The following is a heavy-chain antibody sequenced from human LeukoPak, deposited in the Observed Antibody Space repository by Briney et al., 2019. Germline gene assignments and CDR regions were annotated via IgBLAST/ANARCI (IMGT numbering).Heavy chain of an antibody. V-gene: IGHV3-23*01. CDR2: ISGSGGST. Sequence: GGSLRLSCAASGFTFSSYGMSWARQAPGKGLEWVSAISGSGGSTYYADSVKGRFTISRDNAKKSLYLQMNSLGAEDTAVYYCARVTGYVIEDYFDYWGQGTLVTVSS. J-gene: IGHJ4*02. CDR3: ARVTGYVIEDYFDY. D-gene: IGHD3-22*01. CDR1: GFTFSSYG.